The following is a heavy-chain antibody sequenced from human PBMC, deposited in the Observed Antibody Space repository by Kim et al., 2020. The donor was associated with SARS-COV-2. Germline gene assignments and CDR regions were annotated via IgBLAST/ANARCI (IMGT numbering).Heavy chain of an antibody. D-gene: IGHD3-16*02. J-gene: IGHJ6*02. CDR3: ARDSYPMARRGGMEV. Sequence: GGSLRLSCVDSGFTFSSYSMNWVRQAPGKGLVWVSYISSSSGTRYYADSVKGRFTISRDNAKNSLYLQINSLRAEDTAVYYCARDSYPMARRGGMEVWGQGTTVTVSS. CDR2: ISSSSGTR. CDR1: GFTFSSYS. V-gene: IGHV3-48*04.